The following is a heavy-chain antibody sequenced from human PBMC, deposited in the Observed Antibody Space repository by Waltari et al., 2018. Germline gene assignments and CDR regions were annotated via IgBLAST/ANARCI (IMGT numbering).Heavy chain of an antibody. D-gene: IGHD3-16*01. CDR1: GYTVRGNSY. V-gene: IGHV4-38-2*01. J-gene: IGHJ6*03. Sequence: QESGPRMVRPSENLSLRCSVSGYTVRGNSYWGWVRQSPGKCLEWIGSLHYSGTTYYQPSLQRRVAMSMDLSDNDFSLRLTSVTAADTAIYFCTSGQYYYMDVWGKGITVTVSS. CDR2: LHYSGTT. CDR3: TSGQYYYMDV.